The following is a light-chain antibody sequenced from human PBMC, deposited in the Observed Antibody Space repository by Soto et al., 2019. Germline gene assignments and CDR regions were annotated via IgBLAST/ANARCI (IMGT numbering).Light chain of an antibody. CDR3: GSDEWT. CDR2: GAS. V-gene: IGKV3-20*01. J-gene: IGKJ1*01. CDR1: QSIRSPF. Sequence: EIVLTQSQATLSLSPGERATLSCRASQSIRSPFLAWYQQKPGQAPRLFIHGASSRATGIPDRFSGSGSGTDFTLPISRLEPEDFAVYYCGSDEWTFRQGTKVE.